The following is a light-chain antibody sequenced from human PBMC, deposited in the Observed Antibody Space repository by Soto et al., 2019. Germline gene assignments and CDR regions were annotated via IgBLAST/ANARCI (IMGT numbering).Light chain of an antibody. CDR2: DVS. Sequence: QSALTQPASVSGSPGQSITISCTGSSSDVRGYNYVSWFQQHPGKAPKLMIYDVSNRPSGISDRFSGSKSGNTASLTVFGLQAEDEADYYCSSYTSSSTWVFGGGTKLTVL. V-gene: IGLV2-14*01. CDR3: SSYTSSSTWV. CDR1: SSDVRGYNY. J-gene: IGLJ3*02.